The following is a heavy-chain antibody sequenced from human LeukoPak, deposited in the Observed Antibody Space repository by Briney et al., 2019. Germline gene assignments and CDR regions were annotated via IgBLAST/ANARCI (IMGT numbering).Heavy chain of an antibody. V-gene: IGHV4-59*01. CDR1: GASISNFY. J-gene: IGHJ5*02. CDR2: ISYSGST. D-gene: IGHD2-2*01. CDR3: ARLHCSSPSCHRNWFDP. Sequence: SETLSPTCTVSGASISNFYWSWIRQPPGKGLEWIGDISYSGSTNYNPSLKSRVTMSVDTSKNQFSLKLRSVTAADTAVYYCARLHCSSPSCHRNWFDPWGQGTLVTVSS.